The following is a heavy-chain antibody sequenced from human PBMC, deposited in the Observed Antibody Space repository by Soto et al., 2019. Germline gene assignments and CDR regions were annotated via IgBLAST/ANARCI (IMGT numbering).Heavy chain of an antibody. CDR2: INAGNGST. J-gene: IGHJ3*02. Sequence: ASVKVSCKASGYTFTSYAMHCVRQAPGQRLEWMGWINAGNGSTSYAQKFQGRVTMTRDTSTSTVYMELSSMRSEDTAVYYCAREAARVAFDIWGQGTMVTVSS. CDR3: AREAARVAFDI. V-gene: IGHV1-3*01. D-gene: IGHD6-13*01. CDR1: GYTFTSYA.